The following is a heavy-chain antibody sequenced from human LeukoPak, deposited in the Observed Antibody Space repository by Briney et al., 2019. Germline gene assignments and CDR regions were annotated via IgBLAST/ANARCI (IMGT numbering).Heavy chain of an antibody. CDR2: ISGSGGST. V-gene: IGHV3-23*01. J-gene: IGHJ4*02. Sequence: NPGGSLRLSCAASGFTFSSYAMSWVRQAPGKGLEWVSAISGSGGSTYYADSVKGRFTISRDNSKNTLYLQMNSLRAEDTAVYYCAKCDDYSNYVSDYWGQGTLVTVSS. D-gene: IGHD4-11*01. CDR3: AKCDDYSNYVSDY. CDR1: GFTFSSYA.